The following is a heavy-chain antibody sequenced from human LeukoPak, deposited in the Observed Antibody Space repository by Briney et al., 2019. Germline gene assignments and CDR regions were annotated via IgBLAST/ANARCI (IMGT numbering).Heavy chain of an antibody. D-gene: IGHD3-22*01. Sequence: ASVKVSCKASGYTFTSYYMHWVRQAPGQGLEWMGWINAGNGNTKYSQKFQGRVTITRDTSASTAYMELSSLRSEDTAVYYCARSDSSGYYSGAFDIWGQGTMVTVSS. CDR3: ARSDSSGYYSGAFDI. J-gene: IGHJ3*02. CDR2: INAGNGNT. CDR1: GYTFTSYY. V-gene: IGHV1-3*01.